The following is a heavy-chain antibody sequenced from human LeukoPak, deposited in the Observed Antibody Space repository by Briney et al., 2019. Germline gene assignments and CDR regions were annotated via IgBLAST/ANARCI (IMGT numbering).Heavy chain of an antibody. Sequence: GGSLRLSCAASGFIFSSYGMHWVRQAPGKGLEWVGRIKSKTDGGTTDYAAPVKGRFTISRDDSKNTLYLQMNSLKTEDTAVYYCTTAPETLGYCSGGSCFNFDYWGQGTLVTVSS. J-gene: IGHJ4*02. CDR2: IKSKTDGGTT. D-gene: IGHD2-15*01. CDR3: TTAPETLGYCSGGSCFNFDY. V-gene: IGHV3-15*01. CDR1: GFIFSSYG.